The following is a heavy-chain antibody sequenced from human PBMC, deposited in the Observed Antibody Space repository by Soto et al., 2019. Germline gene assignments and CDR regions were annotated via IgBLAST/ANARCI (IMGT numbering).Heavy chain of an antibody. CDR2: IYYSGST. V-gene: IGHV4-30-4*01. J-gene: IGHJ4*02. CDR3: ARTIVDTAMVTLLDY. Sequence: TSETLSLTCTVSGGSISSGDYYWSWIRQPPGKGLEWIGYIYYSGSTYYNPSLKSRVTISVDTSKNQFSLKLSSVTAVDTAVYYCARTIVDTAMVTLLDYWGQGTLGTVPQ. D-gene: IGHD5-18*01. CDR1: GGSISSGDYY.